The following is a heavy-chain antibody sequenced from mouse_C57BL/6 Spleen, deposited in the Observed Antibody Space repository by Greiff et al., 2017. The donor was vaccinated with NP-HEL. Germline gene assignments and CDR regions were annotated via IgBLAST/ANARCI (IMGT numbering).Heavy chain of an antibody. V-gene: IGHV1-52*01. Sequence: QVQLKQSGAELVRPGSSVKLSCKASGYTFTSYWMHWVKQRPIQGLEWIGNIDPSDSETHYNQKFKDKATLTVDKSSSTAYMQLSSLTSEDSAVYYCAREGYGSSFFDYWGQGTTLTVSS. CDR2: IDPSDSET. J-gene: IGHJ2*01. CDR1: GYTFTSYW. CDR3: AREGYGSSFFDY. D-gene: IGHD1-1*01.